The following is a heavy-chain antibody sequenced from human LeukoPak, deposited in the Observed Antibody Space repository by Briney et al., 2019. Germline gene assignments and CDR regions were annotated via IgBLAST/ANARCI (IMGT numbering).Heavy chain of an antibody. CDR1: GYTFTSYD. CDR2: MNPNSGNT. CDR3: ARRAPISKWFDP. J-gene: IGHJ5*02. V-gene: IGHV1-8*01. Sequence: ASVKVSCKASGYTFTSYDINWVRQATGQGLEWMGWMNPNSGNTGYAQKFQGRVTMTRNTSISTAYMELRSLRSDDTAVYYCARRAPISKWFDPWGQGTLVTVSS.